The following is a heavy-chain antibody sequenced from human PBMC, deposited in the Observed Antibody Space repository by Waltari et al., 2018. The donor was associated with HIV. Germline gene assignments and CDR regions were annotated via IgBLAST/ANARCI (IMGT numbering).Heavy chain of an antibody. J-gene: IGHJ4*02. CDR3: ARYDFWSGSAREFFDY. V-gene: IGHV4-38-2*02. CDR1: AYSITSGYY. D-gene: IGHD3-3*01. CDR2: IYHDGNT. Sequence: QVQLQESGPGLVKPSETLSLTCTVSAYSITSGYYWGWIRQLPGKGLEWIAIIYHDGNTHYNPSLKSRVTISVDTSKNQFSLRLSSVTAADTAVYYCARYDFWSGSAREFFDYWGQGTLVTVSS.